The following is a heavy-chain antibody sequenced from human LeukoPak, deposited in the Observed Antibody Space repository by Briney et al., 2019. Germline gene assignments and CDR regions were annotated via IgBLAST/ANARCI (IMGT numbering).Heavy chain of an antibody. CDR2: IKQDGSEK. J-gene: IGHJ4*02. D-gene: IGHD3-22*01. Sequence: PGGSLRLSCTASGFTFSSYWMSWVRQTPGKGLEWVANIKQDGSEKYYVDSVKGRFTISRDNAKNSLYLQMNSLRAEDTAVYYCARDCYDSSGYSKFWGQGTLVTVSS. V-gene: IGHV3-7*01. CDR1: GFTFSSYW. CDR3: ARDCYDSSGYSKF.